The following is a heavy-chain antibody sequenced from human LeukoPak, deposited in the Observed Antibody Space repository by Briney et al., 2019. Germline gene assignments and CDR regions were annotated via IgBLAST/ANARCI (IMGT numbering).Heavy chain of an antibody. D-gene: IGHD3-10*01. CDR1: GFTFSNYW. CDR2: MNQDGSEK. Sequence: PGGSLTLSCAASGFTFSNYWMSWVRQAPGKGLEWVAYMNQDGSEKYYVDYVKGRVTISRDNAKNSLYLQMHSLRAEDTALYYCARGYYYGSGTYLSPYFDYWGQGTLVTVSS. V-gene: IGHV3-7*01. CDR3: ARGYYYGSGTYLSPYFDY. J-gene: IGHJ4*02.